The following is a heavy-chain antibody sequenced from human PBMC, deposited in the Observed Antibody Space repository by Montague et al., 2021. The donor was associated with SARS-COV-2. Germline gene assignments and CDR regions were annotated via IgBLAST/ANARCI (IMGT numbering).Heavy chain of an antibody. J-gene: IGHJ4*02. D-gene: IGHD3-3*01. CDR2: LYSGGSSP. V-gene: IGHV3-23*03. CDR1: GFTFSRYA. CDR3: AKVKHVHYDFWSGYRGGYFDY. Sequence: SLRLSGAASGFTFSRYAMSWVRRAPGKGLEWVSVLYSGGSSPYYLDSFXVRFTIPRDNSKNTLYLQMNSLRAEDTAVYYCAKVKHVHYDFWSGYRGGYFDYWGQGTLVTVSS.